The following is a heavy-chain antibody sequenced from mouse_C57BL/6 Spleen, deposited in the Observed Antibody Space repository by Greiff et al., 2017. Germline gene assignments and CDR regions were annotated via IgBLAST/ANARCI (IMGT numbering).Heavy chain of an antibody. D-gene: IGHD4-1*01. CDR2: ISYDGSN. J-gene: IGHJ2*01. CDR3: AREERLGCDY. CDR1: GYSITSGYY. Sequence: EVQLVESGPGLVKPSQSLSLTCSVTGYSITSGYYWNWIRQFPGNKLEWMGYISYDGSNNYNPSLKNRISITRDTSKDQFFLTLNSVTTEDIATYYCAREERLGCDYWGQGTTLTVSS. V-gene: IGHV3-6*01.